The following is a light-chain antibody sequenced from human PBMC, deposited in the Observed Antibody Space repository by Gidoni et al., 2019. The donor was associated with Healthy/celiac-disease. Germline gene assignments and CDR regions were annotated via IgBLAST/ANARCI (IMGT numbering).Light chain of an antibody. CDR3: MQALQTPIT. CDR1: QRLLHSNGYNY. CDR2: LGS. Sequence: DIVMTQSPLSLPVTPGEPASISCRSSQRLLHSNGYNYLDWYLQKPGQSPQLLIYLGSNRAYGVTDRFSGSGSGTDFTLKISRVEAEDVGVYECMQALQTPITXGXGTRLEIK. V-gene: IGKV2-28*01. J-gene: IGKJ5*01.